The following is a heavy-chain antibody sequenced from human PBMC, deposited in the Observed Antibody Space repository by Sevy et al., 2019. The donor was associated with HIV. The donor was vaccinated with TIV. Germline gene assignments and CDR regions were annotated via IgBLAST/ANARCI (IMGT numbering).Heavy chain of an antibody. CDR2: IKSKIDGETT. CDR3: ATAPGYYDRAPFDY. Sequence: GGSLRLSCAVSGFTFNNAWMNWVRQAPGTGLQWVGLIKSKIDGETTDYAAPVKGRITISRDDSKNTLYLQMNSLKIEDTAVYYCATAPGYYDRAPFDYWGPGTLVTVSS. J-gene: IGHJ4*02. CDR1: GFTFNNAW. V-gene: IGHV3-15*01. D-gene: IGHD3-22*01.